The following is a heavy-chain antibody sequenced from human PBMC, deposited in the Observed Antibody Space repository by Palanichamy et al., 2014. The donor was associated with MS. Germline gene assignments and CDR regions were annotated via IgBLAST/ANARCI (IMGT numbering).Heavy chain of an antibody. Sequence: QLQLQESGPGLVKPSETLSLTYTVSGGSISSGTYYWGWIRQPPGKGLEWIGSIYYSGSTYYNPSLKSRVTISVDTSKNQFSLRLISVTAADTAVYYCASPTHGGTAMVRYWGQGTLVTVSS. V-gene: IGHV4-39*01. CDR2: IYYSGST. CDR3: ASPTHGGTAMVRY. J-gene: IGHJ4*02. CDR1: GGSISSGTYY. D-gene: IGHD5-18*01.